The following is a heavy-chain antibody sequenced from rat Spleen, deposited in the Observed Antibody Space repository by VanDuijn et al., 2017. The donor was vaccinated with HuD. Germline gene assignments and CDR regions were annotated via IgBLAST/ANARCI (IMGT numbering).Heavy chain of an antibody. CDR3: ARDENGYIYVWFAY. D-gene: IGHD1-4*01. CDR2: IWNTGGT. CDR1: GFSLTSYN. V-gene: IGHV2-41*01. J-gene: IGHJ3*01. Sequence: QVQLKESGPGLVQPSQTLSLTCTVAGFSLTSYNVHWVRQPPGKGLEWMGVIWNTGGTRYNSALKSRLSISKDTSKSQVFLKMKSLQTEDTASYYCARDENGYIYVWFAYWGQGTLVTVSS.